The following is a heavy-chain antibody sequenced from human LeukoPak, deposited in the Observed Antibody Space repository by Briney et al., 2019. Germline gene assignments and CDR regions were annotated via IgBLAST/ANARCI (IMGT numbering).Heavy chain of an antibody. V-gene: IGHV3-53*01. D-gene: IGHD1-26*01. J-gene: IGHJ4*02. CDR1: GFTVSSNY. Sequence: GGSLRLSCAASGFTVSSNYMSWVRQAPGKGLEWVSVIYSGGSTYYADSVKGRFTISRDNSKNTLYLQMNSLRAEDTAVYYCAKDTHLEWELLGYWGQGTLVTVSS. CDR2: IYSGGST. CDR3: AKDTHLEWELLGY.